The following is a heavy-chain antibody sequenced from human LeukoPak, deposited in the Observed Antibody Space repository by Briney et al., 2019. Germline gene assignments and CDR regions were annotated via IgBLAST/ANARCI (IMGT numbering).Heavy chain of an antibody. D-gene: IGHD2-21*02. CDR3: ARPEYCGGDCYSAFDI. CDR2: TSTSSSYI. J-gene: IGHJ3*02. Sequence: PGGSLRLSCAASGFTFSSYSMNWVRQAPGKGLEWVSYTSTSSSYIYYADSLKGRFTISRDNSKNTLYLQMNSLRPEDTAVYYCARPEYCGGDCYSAFDIWGQGTMVTVSS. CDR1: GFTFSSYS. V-gene: IGHV3-21*01.